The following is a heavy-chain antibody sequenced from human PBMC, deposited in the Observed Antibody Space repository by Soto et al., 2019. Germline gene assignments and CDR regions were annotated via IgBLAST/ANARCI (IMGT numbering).Heavy chain of an antibody. CDR1: GYTFIHYY. CDR3: ARSLLQGDF. V-gene: IGHV1-46*01. CDR2: INPNGGST. D-gene: IGHD2-21*01. Sequence: QVQLEQSGAEVKKPGASVKVSCKASGYTFIHYYIHWVRQAPGQGLEWMAIINPNGGSTNYAQKFQGRVTVTSDTSTSTVSMELNSLGSDDTAVSFCARSLLQGDFWGQGTLVTVSS. J-gene: IGHJ4*02.